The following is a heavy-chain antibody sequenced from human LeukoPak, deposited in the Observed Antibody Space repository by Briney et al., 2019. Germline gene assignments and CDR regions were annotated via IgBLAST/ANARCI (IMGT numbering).Heavy chain of an antibody. D-gene: IGHD3-9*01. V-gene: IGHV3-30*03. CDR3: ARATYYDILTGSYYYYGMDV. J-gene: IGHJ6*02. CDR1: GFTFSSYG. CDR2: ISYDGSNK. Sequence: HSGGSLRLSCAASGFTFSSYGMHWVCQAPGKGLEWVAVISYDGSNKYYADSVKGRFTISRDNSKNTLYLQMNSLRAEDTAVYYCARATYYDILTGSYYYYGMDVWGQGTTVTVSS.